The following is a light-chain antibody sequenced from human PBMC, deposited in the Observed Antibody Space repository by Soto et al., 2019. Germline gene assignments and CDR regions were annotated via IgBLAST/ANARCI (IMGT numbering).Light chain of an antibody. CDR3: QQRSTGT. CDR1: QTINNF. Sequence: EVVLTQSPATLSLSPGERATLSFRASQTINNFLAWYQQKPGQAPRLLIYDASSRAAGVPGRFSGSGSGTDFTLTITSLEPEDFALYHCQQRSTGTFGGGTKV. J-gene: IGKJ4*01. V-gene: IGKV3-11*01. CDR2: DAS.